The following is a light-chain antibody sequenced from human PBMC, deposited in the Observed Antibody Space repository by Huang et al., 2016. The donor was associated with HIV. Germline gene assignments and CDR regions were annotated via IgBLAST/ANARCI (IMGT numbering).Light chain of an antibody. CDR2: GAS. CDR3: LQHRTYPYT. Sequence: DIQLTQSPSATSASVGDRVTITCRASQDISSYLVWLQQKPGEGPKRLIYGASILQSGVPSRFSGSGSGTEFTLTISSLQPGDSATYYCLQHRTYPYTFGQGTKVEIK. CDR1: QDISSY. V-gene: IGKV1-17*03. J-gene: IGKJ2*01.